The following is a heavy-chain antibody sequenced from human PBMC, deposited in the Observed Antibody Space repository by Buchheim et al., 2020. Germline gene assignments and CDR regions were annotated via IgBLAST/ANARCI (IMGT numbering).Heavy chain of an antibody. CDR3: ARGAYDTADYRLGY. CDR1: GYTFGSYH. D-gene: IGHD3-22*01. V-gene: IGHV1-46*01. CDR2: INPSGGST. J-gene: IGHJ4*02. Sequence: QVQLVQSGAEVKKPGASVRVSCTASGYTFGSYHMHWVRQAPGQGLEWLGIINPSGGSTKYAQKFQGRVSLTSATSTSTMYMELTSLRSDDTAVYYCARGAYDTADYRLGYWGQGTL.